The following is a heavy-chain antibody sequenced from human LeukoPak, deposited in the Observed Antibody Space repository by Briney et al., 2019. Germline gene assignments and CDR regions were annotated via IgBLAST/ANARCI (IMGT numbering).Heavy chain of an antibody. CDR2: ISAYNGNT. Sequence: ASVKVSCKTSGYAFRNYGATRVRQAPGQGLEWMGWISAYNGNTNYARSLQGRVTMTTDTSTSTAYMELRSLRSDDTALYYCARDIRGATVSRYYGMDVWGQGTTVTVSS. CDR1: GYAFRNYG. D-gene: IGHD1-26*01. CDR3: ARDIRGATVSRYYGMDV. V-gene: IGHV1-18*01. J-gene: IGHJ6*02.